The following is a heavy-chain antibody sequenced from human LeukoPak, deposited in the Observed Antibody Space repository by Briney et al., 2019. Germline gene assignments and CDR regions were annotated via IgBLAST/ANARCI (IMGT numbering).Heavy chain of an antibody. CDR3: ASDRARPMTTVTTPPDY. J-gene: IGHJ4*02. CDR1: GFTFSSYW. V-gene: IGHV3-7*01. CDR2: IKQDGSEK. D-gene: IGHD4-17*01. Sequence: GGSLRLSCAASGFTFSSYWMSWVRQAPGKGLEWVANIKQDGSEKYYVDSVKGRFTISRDNAKNSLYLQMNSLRAEDTAVYYCASDRARPMTTVTTPPDYWGQGTLVTVSS.